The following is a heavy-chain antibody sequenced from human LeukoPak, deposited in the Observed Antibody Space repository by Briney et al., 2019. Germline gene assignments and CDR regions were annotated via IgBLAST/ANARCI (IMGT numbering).Heavy chain of an antibody. CDR1: GFTFSSYG. Sequence: PGGSLRLSCAASGFTFSSYGMSWVRQAPGKGLEWVSIISGRGDNTYYAGSVKGRFTISRDNYKNTLYLQMNSLRADDTAVYYCAKGGISRSDRFDYWGQGTLVTVSS. CDR2: ISGRGDNT. V-gene: IGHV3-23*01. CDR3: AKGGISRSDRFDY. J-gene: IGHJ4*02. D-gene: IGHD3-3*02.